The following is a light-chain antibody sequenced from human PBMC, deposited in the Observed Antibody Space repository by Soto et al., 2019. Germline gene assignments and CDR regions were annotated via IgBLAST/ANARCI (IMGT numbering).Light chain of an antibody. V-gene: IGKV1-39*01. Sequence: DVQMTQSPSSLSASVGDGLTLTWRASQTVTSYLNWYQQKPGKAPKLLIYAASTLQSGVPSRFSGSGSGTDFTLTISSLQPEDFATYYCQQSYSTPWTFGQGTKGDIK. CDR3: QQSYSTPWT. J-gene: IGKJ1*01. CDR1: QTVTSY. CDR2: AAS.